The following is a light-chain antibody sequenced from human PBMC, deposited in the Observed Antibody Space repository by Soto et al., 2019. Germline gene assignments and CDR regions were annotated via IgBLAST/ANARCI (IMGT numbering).Light chain of an antibody. Sequence: QSVLTQPPSLSGAPGQRVTISCTGSSSNIGAGYDVHWYQQLPGTAPKLLIYGDNNRPSGVPDRFSGSKSGTSASLAITGLQAEDEADYYCQSYDSSRSAWVFGGGTKLTVL. V-gene: IGLV1-40*01. CDR1: SSNIGAGYD. J-gene: IGLJ3*02. CDR3: QSYDSSRSAWV. CDR2: GDN.